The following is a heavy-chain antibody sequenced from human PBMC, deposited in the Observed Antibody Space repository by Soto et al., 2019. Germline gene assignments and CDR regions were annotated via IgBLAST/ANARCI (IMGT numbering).Heavy chain of an antibody. J-gene: IGHJ6*03. CDR3: ARGARSKYYGSGSSLTYYYYMDV. CDR2: MNPNSGNT. CDR1: GCSFTSFD. V-gene: IGHV1-8*01. D-gene: IGHD3-10*01. Sequence: ASVKVSCKASGCSFTSFDINWVRQATGQGLEWMGWMNPNSGNTGYAQKFQGRVTMTRNTSISTAYMELSSLRSEDTAVYYCARGARSKYYGSGSSLTYYYYMDVWGKGTTVTVSS.